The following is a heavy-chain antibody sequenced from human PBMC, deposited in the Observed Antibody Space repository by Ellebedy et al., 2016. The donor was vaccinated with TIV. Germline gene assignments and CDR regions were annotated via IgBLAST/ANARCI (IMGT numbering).Heavy chain of an antibody. CDR1: GYTFTDYD. V-gene: IGHV1-8*01. Sequence: ASVKVSCKASGYTFTDYDINWVRQATGQGLEWMGWVDPNSGITGNEQKFQGRVTITSNTSTGPVDMELSSLTSADTAVYFCARVQRGSGLGSAHYYYGMDVWGQGATVTVSS. J-gene: IGHJ6*02. D-gene: IGHD6-19*01. CDR3: ARVQRGSGLGSAHYYYGMDV. CDR2: VDPNSGIT.